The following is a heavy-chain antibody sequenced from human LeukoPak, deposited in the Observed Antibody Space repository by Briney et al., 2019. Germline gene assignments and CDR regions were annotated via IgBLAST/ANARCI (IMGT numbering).Heavy chain of an antibody. CDR2: ISDSVDST. CDR1: GFTFSNYA. Sequence: AGESLRLSCAASGFTFSNYAMSWVRQAQGKVLEWVSGISDSVDSTHYADSVKGRFTISRDNSKNTLYLQMNSLRAEDTALYYCAKDLARIGARQSDYWGQGTLVTVSS. J-gene: IGHJ4*02. CDR3: AKDLARIGARQSDY. V-gene: IGHV3-23*01. D-gene: IGHD6-6*01.